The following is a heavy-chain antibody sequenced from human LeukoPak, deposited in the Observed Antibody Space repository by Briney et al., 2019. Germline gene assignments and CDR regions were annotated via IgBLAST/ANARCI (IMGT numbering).Heavy chain of an antibody. Sequence: SETLSLTCTVSGGSISSSSYYWGWIRQPPGKGLEWIGSIYYSGSTYYNPSLKSRVTISVDTSKNQFSLKLSSVTAADTAVYYCARRYYYDSSGYXXXDYWGQGTLVTVSS. J-gene: IGHJ4*02. CDR2: IYYSGST. CDR1: GGSISSSSYY. CDR3: ARRYYYDSSGYXXXDY. D-gene: IGHD3-22*01. V-gene: IGHV4-39*01.